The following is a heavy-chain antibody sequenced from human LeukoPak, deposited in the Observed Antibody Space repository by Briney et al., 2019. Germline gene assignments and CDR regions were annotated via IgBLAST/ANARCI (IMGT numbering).Heavy chain of an antibody. CDR3: AKASGSGWYDFDY. CDR1: GFTFSSYE. Sequence: GGSLRLPCAASGFTFSSYEMNWVRQAPGKGLEWVSYISSSGSTIYYADSVKGRFTISRDNAKNSLYLQMNSLRAEDMALYYCAKASGSGWYDFDYWGQGTLVTVSS. CDR2: ISSSGSTI. D-gene: IGHD6-19*01. V-gene: IGHV3-48*03. J-gene: IGHJ4*02.